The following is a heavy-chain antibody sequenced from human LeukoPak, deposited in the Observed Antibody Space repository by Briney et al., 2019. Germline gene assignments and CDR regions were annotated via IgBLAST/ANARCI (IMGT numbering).Heavy chain of an antibody. D-gene: IGHD6-13*01. CDR2: ISGSGKNT. CDR1: GFSFSRYG. J-gene: IGHJ4*02. CDR3: AKDRIASDGLDH. Sequence: GGTLRLSCAASGFSFSRYGMFWVRQTPGEGLELVSAISGSGKNTHYGDFVKGRFTISRDNSKNTVYLRMNSLRVEDTAVYYCAKDRIASDGLDHWGQGTLVTVSS. V-gene: IGHV3-23*01.